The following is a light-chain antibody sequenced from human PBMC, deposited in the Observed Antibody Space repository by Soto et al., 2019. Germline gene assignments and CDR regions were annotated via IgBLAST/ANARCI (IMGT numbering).Light chain of an antibody. CDR2: GAS. J-gene: IGKJ4*01. CDR1: QSVSSTS. V-gene: IGKV3-20*01. Sequence: EIVLTQSPGTLSLSPGERATLSCRASQSVSSTSLAWYQQKPGQAPRLLLYGASSRATGIPDRFSGSGSGTDFILTINRLEPEDFAVYYCQEFASNFGGGTKVDIK. CDR3: QEFASN.